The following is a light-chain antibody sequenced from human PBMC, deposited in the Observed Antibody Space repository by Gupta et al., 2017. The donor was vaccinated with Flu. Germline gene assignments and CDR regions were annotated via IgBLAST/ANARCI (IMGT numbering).Light chain of an antibody. CDR1: QGVNAH. CDR3: QQYAQWPLT. V-gene: IGKV3-15*01. CDR2: GES. J-gene: IGKJ4*01. Sequence: PATLSACLGELPTRSSRGIQGVNAHLAWYQEGPGQVPRLLIYGESTRAIGTPDRFTGSGSGTEFALTISRLQFDDFAIYFCQQYAQWPLTFGRGTKVEIK.